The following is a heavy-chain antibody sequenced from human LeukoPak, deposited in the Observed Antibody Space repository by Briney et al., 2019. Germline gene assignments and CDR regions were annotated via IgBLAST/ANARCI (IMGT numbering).Heavy chain of an antibody. Sequence: PSETLSLTCAVYGGSFSGYYWSWIRQPPGKGLEWIGEINHSGSTNYNPSLKSRVTISVDTSKNQFSLKLSSVTAADTAVYYCARRRTYYDFWSGYNWFDPWGQGTLVIVSS. D-gene: IGHD3-3*01. J-gene: IGHJ5*02. CDR1: GGSFSGYY. CDR3: ARRRTYYDFWSGYNWFDP. CDR2: INHSGST. V-gene: IGHV4-34*01.